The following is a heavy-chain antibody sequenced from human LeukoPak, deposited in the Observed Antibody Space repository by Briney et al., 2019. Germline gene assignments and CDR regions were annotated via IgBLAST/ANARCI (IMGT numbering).Heavy chain of an antibody. Sequence: AGGSLRLSCAASGFTFSSYGMHWVRQAPGKGLEWVAFIRYDGSNKYYADSVKGRFTISRDSSKNTLYLQMNSLRAEDTAVYYCAKDGPQYYYDSSGYYYVNYYMDAWGKGTTVTVSS. CDR3: AKDGPQYYYDSSGYYYVNYYMDA. D-gene: IGHD3-22*01. CDR1: GFTFSSYG. CDR2: IRYDGSNK. J-gene: IGHJ6*03. V-gene: IGHV3-30*02.